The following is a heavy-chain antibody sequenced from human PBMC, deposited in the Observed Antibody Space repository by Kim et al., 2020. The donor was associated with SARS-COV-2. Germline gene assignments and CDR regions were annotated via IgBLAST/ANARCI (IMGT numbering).Heavy chain of an antibody. V-gene: IGHV3-33*06. CDR3: AKANYYGSGSYSEIDY. D-gene: IGHD3-10*01. Sequence: SVNGRLTITRDNSKTTRYLQMHSLRAEDTAVYYCAKANYYGSGSYSEIDYWGQGTLVTVSS. J-gene: IGHJ4*02.